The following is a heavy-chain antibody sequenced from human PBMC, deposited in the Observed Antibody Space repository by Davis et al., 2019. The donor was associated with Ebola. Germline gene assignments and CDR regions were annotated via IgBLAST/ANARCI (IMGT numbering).Heavy chain of an antibody. V-gene: IGHV1-18*01. J-gene: IGHJ6*02. CDR3: ARGDPRDGYNYAGGYYGMDV. CDR2: ISAYNGNT. D-gene: IGHD5-24*01. Sequence: ASVKVSCKASGYTFTSYGISWVRQAPGQGLEWMGWISAYNGNTNYAQKLQGRVTMTTDTSTSTAYMELRSLRSDDTAVYYCARGDPRDGYNYAGGYYGMDVWGQGTTVTVSS. CDR1: GYTFTSYG.